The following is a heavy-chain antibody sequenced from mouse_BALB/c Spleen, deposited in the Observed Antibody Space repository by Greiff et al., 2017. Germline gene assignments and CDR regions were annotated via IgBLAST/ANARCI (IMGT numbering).Heavy chain of an antibody. Sequence: EVQGVESGGGLVKLGGSLKLSCAASGFTFSSYYMSWVRQTPEKRLELVAAINSNGGSTYYPDTVKGRFTISRDNAKNTLYLQMSSLKSEDTALYYCARVPYYGAAMDYWGQGTSVTVSS. CDR2: INSNGGST. J-gene: IGHJ4*01. D-gene: IGHD2-10*01. CDR3: ARVPYYGAAMDY. CDR1: GFTFSSYY. V-gene: IGHV5-6-2*01.